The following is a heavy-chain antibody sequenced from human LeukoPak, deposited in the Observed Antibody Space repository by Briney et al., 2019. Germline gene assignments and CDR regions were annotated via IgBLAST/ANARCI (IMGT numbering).Heavy chain of an antibody. CDR3: ARTRSGSYYDY. Sequence: GGSLRLSCAASGFTFSSYWMSWVRQAPGKGLEWVANIKQDGSEKYYVDSVKGRFTISRDNAKNSLYLRMNSLGAEDTAVYYCARTRSGSYYDYWGQGTLVTVSS. V-gene: IGHV3-7*02. J-gene: IGHJ4*02. D-gene: IGHD3-10*01. CDR1: GFTFSSYW. CDR2: IKQDGSEK.